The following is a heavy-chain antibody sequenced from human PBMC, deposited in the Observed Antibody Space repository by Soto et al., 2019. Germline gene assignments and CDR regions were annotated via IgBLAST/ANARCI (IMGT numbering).Heavy chain of an antibody. CDR2: IIPIFGTA. Sequence: QVQLVQSGAEVKKPGSSVKVSCKASGGTFSSYAISWVRQAPGQGHEWMGGIIPIFGTANYAQKYQGRVKITADESTSTAYMELSSLISEDTAVYYCAGENGYSYGRTYYYYYGMDVCGQGTTVIVSS. CDR1: GGTFSSYA. V-gene: IGHV1-69*01. D-gene: IGHD5-18*01. CDR3: AGENGYSYGRTYYYYYGMDV. J-gene: IGHJ6*02.